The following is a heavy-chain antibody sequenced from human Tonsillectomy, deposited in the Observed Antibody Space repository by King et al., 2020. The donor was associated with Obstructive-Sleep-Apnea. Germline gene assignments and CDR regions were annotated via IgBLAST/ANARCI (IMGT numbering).Heavy chain of an antibody. CDR1: GYTFGTYG. V-gene: IGHV1-18*01. J-gene: IGHJ4*02. Sequence: QLVQSGAEVKKPGASVKVSCKTSGYTFGTYGITWVRQAPGQGLEWMGWINPNNGNTDYAQKLQGRGTMTTDASTTTAYMELRGLGSDDTAVYYCATFSSAWYFDYWGQGTLVTVSS. CDR2: INPNNGNT. CDR3: ATFSSAWYFDY. D-gene: IGHD6-19*01.